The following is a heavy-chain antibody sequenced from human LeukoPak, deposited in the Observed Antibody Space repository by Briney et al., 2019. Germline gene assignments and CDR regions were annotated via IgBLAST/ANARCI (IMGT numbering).Heavy chain of an antibody. CDR3: ARDPNYDSSGYCDY. Sequence: TGGSLRLSCAASGFTFDDYGMSWVRQAPGKGLEWVSGINWNGGSTGYADSVKGRFTISRDNAKNSLYLQMNSLRAEDTALYYCARDPNYDSSGYCDYWGQGTLVTVSS. V-gene: IGHV3-20*04. D-gene: IGHD3-22*01. CDR2: INWNGGST. CDR1: GFTFDDYG. J-gene: IGHJ4*02.